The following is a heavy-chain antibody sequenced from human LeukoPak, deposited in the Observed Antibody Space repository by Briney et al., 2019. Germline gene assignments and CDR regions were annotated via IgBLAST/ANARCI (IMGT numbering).Heavy chain of an antibody. CDR2: ISYDGSNK. CDR3: AKGKFTWIQLWSDYYGMDV. D-gene: IGHD5-18*01. J-gene: IGHJ6*02. Sequence: GGSLRLSCTVSGFTFSSYGMHWVRQAPGKGLEWVAVISYDGSNKYYADSVKGRFTISRDNSKNTLYQQMNSLRAEDTAVYYCAKGKFTWIQLWSDYYGMDVWGQGTTVTVSS. V-gene: IGHV3-30*18. CDR1: GFTFSSYG.